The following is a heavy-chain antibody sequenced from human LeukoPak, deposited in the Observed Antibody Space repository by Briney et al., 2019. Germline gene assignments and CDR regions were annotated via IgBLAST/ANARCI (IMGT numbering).Heavy chain of an antibody. D-gene: IGHD3-22*01. CDR2: ISSSSSYI. J-gene: IGHJ4*02. CDR3: ARDASYYYDSSGYYRCDY. CDR1: RSTFSSYS. V-gene: IGHV3-21*01. Sequence: DPGGSLRLSCAASRSTFSSYSMNWVRQAPGKGLEWVSSISSSSSYIYYADSVKGRFTISRDNAKNSLYLQMNSLRAEDTAVYYCARDASYYYDSSGYYRCDYWGQGTLVTVSS.